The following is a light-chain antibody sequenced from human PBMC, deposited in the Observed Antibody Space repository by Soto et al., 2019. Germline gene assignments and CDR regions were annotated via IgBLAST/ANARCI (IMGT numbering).Light chain of an antibody. V-gene: IGKV1-27*01. CDR3: KKYDPAPLT. J-gene: IGKJ4*01. CDR1: RDISNY. CDR2: GAS. Sequence: DIQVTQSPSSLSASLGDRVSITCRASRDISNYLAWYQQKTGQVPRLLISGASTLHSAVPSRFSGSWSGTDLTLTITILKTEDFATYFCKKYDPAPLTFGGGTKVE.